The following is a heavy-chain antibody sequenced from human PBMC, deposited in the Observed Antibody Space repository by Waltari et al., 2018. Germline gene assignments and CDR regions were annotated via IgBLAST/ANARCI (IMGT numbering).Heavy chain of an antibody. Sequence: QITLKESGPTLVKPTQTLTLTCTFSGFSLSTSGVGVGWIRQPPGKALEWLALIYWNDDKRYSPSRKSRCTITKDTSKNQVVLTMTNMDPVDTATYYCAHKPLYCSGGSCHDAFDIWGQGTMVTDSS. D-gene: IGHD2-15*01. J-gene: IGHJ3*02. CDR2: IYWNDDK. V-gene: IGHV2-5*01. CDR3: AHKPLYCSGGSCHDAFDI. CDR1: GFSLSTSGVG.